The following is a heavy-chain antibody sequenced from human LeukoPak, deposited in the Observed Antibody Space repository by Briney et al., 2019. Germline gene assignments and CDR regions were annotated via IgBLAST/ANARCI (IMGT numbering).Heavy chain of an antibody. CDR3: AKATGYLL. J-gene: IGHJ4*02. CDR2: ISNSDDST. D-gene: IGHD1-14*01. Sequence: PGGSLRLSCAVSGFTFSNAWMSWVRQAPGKGLEWVSTISNSDDSTYYADSVKGRFTISRDNSKNTLFLRMNSLRAEDTAVYYCAKATGYLLWGQGTLVIVSS. V-gene: IGHV3-23*01. CDR1: GFTFSNAW.